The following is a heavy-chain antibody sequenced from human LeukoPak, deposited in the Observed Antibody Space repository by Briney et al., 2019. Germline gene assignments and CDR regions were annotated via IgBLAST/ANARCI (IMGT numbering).Heavy chain of an antibody. CDR3: ARDHAKYSSSFTWFDP. CDR1: GGSISSSSYY. V-gene: IGHV4-39*07. CDR2: IYYSGST. J-gene: IGHJ5*02. Sequence: PSETLSLTCTVSGGSISSSSYYWGWIRQPPGKGLEWIGSIYYSGSTYYNPSLKSRVTMSVDTSKNQFSLKLSSVTAADTAVYYCARDHAKYSSSFTWFDPWGQGTLVTVSS. D-gene: IGHD6-6*01.